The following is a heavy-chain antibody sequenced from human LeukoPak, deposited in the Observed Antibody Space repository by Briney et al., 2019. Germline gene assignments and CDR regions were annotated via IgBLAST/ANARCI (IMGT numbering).Heavy chain of an antibody. CDR2: IKGKSDGGTT. Sequence: GGSLRLSCAASGFTFSNAWMRWVRQAPGKGLEWVGCIKGKSDGGTTDYAAPVKCRFTISRDDSENTLYLQMNSLITEDTAVYYCSTERSSGPSSFDYWGQGALVTVSS. J-gene: IGHJ4*02. CDR3: STERSSGPSSFDY. V-gene: IGHV3-15*01. CDR1: GFTFSNAW. D-gene: IGHD1-26*01.